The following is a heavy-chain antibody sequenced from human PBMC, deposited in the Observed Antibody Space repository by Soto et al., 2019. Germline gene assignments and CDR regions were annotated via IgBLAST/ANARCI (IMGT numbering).Heavy chain of an antibody. J-gene: IGHJ4*02. CDR3: ARGGSRGIVLMVYAIEFDY. D-gene: IGHD2-8*01. CDR2: ISYDGSNT. V-gene: IGHV3-30-3*01. Sequence: GGSLRLSCAASGFTFSSYAMNWVRQAPGKGLQWVALISYDGSNTYYADSVKGRFTISRDSSKNTLYLQMNSLRDADTAVYYCARGGSRGIVLMVYAIEFDYWGQGTLVTVSS. CDR1: GFTFSSYA.